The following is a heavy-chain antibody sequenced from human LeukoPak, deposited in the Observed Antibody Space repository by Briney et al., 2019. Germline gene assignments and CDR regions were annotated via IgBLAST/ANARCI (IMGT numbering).Heavy chain of an antibody. CDR2: IYHSGSA. D-gene: IGHD2-2*01. Sequence: SETLSLTCAVSGYSISSGYQWAWIRQPPGKTLEWIGSIYHSGSAHYNPSLKSRVTISVDTSNNQFSLRLSSVTAADTAVYYCARDSYRIVVVPPTTPEGFDPWGQGTPVTVSS. J-gene: IGHJ5*02. V-gene: IGHV4-38-2*02. CDR3: ARDSYRIVVVPPTTPEGFDP. CDR1: GYSISSGYQ.